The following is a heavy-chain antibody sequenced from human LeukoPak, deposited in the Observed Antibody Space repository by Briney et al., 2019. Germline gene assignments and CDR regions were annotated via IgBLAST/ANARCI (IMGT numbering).Heavy chain of an antibody. CDR1: GGSFSGYY. CDR3: ATPSRGSGWYKTLDY. D-gene: IGHD6-19*01. Sequence: KASETLSLTCAVYGGSFSGYYWSWIRQPPGKGLEWIGEINHSGSTNYNPSLKSRVTISVDTSKNQFSLKLSSVTAADTAVYYCATPSRGSGWYKTLDYWGQGTLVTVSS. J-gene: IGHJ4*02. V-gene: IGHV4-34*01. CDR2: INHSGST.